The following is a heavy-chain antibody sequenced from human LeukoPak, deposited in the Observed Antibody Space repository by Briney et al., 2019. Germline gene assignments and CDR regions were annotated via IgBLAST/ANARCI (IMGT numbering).Heavy chain of an antibody. CDR3: AKDIYYDSSGYYEPLDDAFDI. Sequence: PGGSLRLSCAASGFTFSSYAMSWVRQAPGKGLEWVSAISGSGGSTYYADSVKGRFTISRDNSKNTPYLQMNSLRAEDTAVYYCAKDIYYDSSGYYEPLDDAFDIWGQGTMVTVSS. CDR2: ISGSGGST. D-gene: IGHD3-22*01. J-gene: IGHJ3*02. V-gene: IGHV3-23*01. CDR1: GFTFSSYA.